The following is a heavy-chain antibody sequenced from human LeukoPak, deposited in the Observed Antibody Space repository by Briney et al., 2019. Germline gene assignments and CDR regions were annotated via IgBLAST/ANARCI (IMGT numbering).Heavy chain of an antibody. J-gene: IGHJ5*02. Sequence: PGASVTVSCKASGYTFTSYDISWVRQAPGQGLEWMGWISAYNGNTNYAQKLQGRVTMTTDTSTSTAYMELRSLRSDDTAVYYCARLDYGDYPQSDPWGQGTLVTVSS. CDR1: GYTFTSYD. CDR2: ISAYNGNT. D-gene: IGHD4-17*01. V-gene: IGHV1-18*01. CDR3: ARLDYGDYPQSDP.